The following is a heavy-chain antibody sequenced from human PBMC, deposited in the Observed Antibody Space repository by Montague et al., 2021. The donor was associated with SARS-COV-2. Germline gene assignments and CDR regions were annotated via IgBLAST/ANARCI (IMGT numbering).Heavy chain of an antibody. CDR2: TIYTGSAWYN. Sequence: CAISGDSVSTYGVAWDWIRQSPSRDLEWLGMTIYTGSAWYNDYAESVKSRITIDPDTSKHQFSLHLNSVTPEDTAVYYCARIPVGSKYYFDFWGQGTLVTVSS. V-gene: IGHV6-1*01. CDR1: GDSVSTYGVA. J-gene: IGHJ4*02. CDR3: ARIPVGSKYYFDF. D-gene: IGHD2-2*01.